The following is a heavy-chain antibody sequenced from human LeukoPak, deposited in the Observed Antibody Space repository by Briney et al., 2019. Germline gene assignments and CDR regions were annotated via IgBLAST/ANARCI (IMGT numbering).Heavy chain of an antibody. CDR1: AFTFNDAW. CDR3: ATDLTSLRCGGHCTFDY. CDR2: IKSKPDGGTT. J-gene: IGHJ4*02. V-gene: IGHV3-15*01. Sequence: GGSLRLSCAASAFTFNDAWMSWVRQAPGKGLEWVGRIKSKPDGGTTDYAAPVKGRFTISRDDSKNTLYLQMNSLKTEDTAVYYCATDLTSLRCGGHCTFDYWGQGNLVTVSS. D-gene: IGHD2-21*01.